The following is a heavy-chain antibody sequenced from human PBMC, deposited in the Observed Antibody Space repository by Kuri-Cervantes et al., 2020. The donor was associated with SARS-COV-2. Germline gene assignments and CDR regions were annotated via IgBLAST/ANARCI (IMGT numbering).Heavy chain of an antibody. CDR3: ANSGSYYEGGYYYYGMDV. CDR2: IFYSGNT. Sequence: ESLKISCSVSGGFIGSYYWSWIRQPPGKGLEWIGNIFYSGNTNYNPSLKSRVTISVDTSKNQFSLKLSSVTAADTAVYYCANSGSYYEGGYYYYGMDVWGQGTTVTVSS. D-gene: IGHD1-26*01. J-gene: IGHJ6*02. V-gene: IGHV4-59*08. CDR1: GGFIGSYY.